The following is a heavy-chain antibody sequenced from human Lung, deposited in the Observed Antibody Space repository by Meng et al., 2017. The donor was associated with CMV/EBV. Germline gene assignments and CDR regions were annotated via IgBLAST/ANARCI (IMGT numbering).Heavy chain of an antibody. Sequence: SXTXSLXCAVYGGSFSGYYWSWIRQPPGKGLEWIGEINHSGSTNYNPSLKSRVTISVDTSKNQFSLKLSPVTAADTAVYYCARSYSYGWGPYYYYYGMDVXGQGXTVTVSS. V-gene: IGHV4-34*01. J-gene: IGHJ6*02. D-gene: IGHD5-18*01. CDR1: GGSFSGYY. CDR3: ARSYSYGWGPYYYYYGMDV. CDR2: INHSGST.